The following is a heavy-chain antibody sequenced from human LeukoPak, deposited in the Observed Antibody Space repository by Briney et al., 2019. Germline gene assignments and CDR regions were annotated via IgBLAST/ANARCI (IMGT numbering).Heavy chain of an antibody. J-gene: IGHJ4*02. D-gene: IGHD5-18*01. CDR3: ARDRGYSYGYDY. Sequence: PSETLSLTCTVSGGSISSYYWSWLRQPPGKGLEWIGYIYYSGSTNYNPSLKSRVTISVDTSKNQFSLKLSSVTAADTAVYYCARDRGYSYGYDYWGQGTLVTVSS. V-gene: IGHV4-59*01. CDR2: IYYSGST. CDR1: GGSISSYY.